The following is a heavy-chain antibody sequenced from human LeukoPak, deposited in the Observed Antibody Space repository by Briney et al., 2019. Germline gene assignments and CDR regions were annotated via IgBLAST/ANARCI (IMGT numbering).Heavy chain of an antibody. CDR2: IYYSGST. D-gene: IGHD3-10*01. J-gene: IGHJ5*02. CDR1: GGSISSSSYY. V-gene: IGHV4-39*01. Sequence: PSETLSLTCTVSGGSISSSSYYWGWIRQPPGKGLEWIGNIYYSGSTYYNPSLKSRVTISVDTSKNQFSLKLSSVTAADTAVYYCARHSEYGSGSYYVVPNWFDPWGQGTLVTVSS. CDR3: ARHSEYGSGSYYVVPNWFDP.